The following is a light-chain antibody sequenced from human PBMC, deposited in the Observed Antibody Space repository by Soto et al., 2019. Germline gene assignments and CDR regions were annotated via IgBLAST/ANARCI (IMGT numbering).Light chain of an antibody. CDR2: LNSDGSH. Sequence: QSVLTQSPSASASLGASVKLTCTLSSGHSSYAIAWHQQQPEKGPRYLMKLNSDGSHSKGDGIPDRFSGSSSGAERYLTISSLRSEDEADYYCQTWGTDIHVVFGGGTQLTVL. CDR3: QTWGTDIHVV. CDR1: SGHSSYA. J-gene: IGLJ2*01. V-gene: IGLV4-69*01.